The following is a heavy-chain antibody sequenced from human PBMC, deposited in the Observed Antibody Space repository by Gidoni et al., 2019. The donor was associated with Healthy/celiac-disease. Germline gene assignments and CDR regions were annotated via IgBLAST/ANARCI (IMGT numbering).Heavy chain of an antibody. Sequence: QVQLQESGPGLVKHSQTLSLTCTVSGGPLSRGSYYWSWIRQPAGKGLEWHGRIYTSGSTNYNPSLKSRVTISVDTSKNQFSLKLSSVTAADTAVYYCASLTVTTSHYGMDVWGQGTTVTVSS. CDR3: ASLTVTTSHYGMDV. CDR2: IYTSGST. V-gene: IGHV4-61*02. CDR1: GGPLSRGSYY. D-gene: IGHD4-17*01. J-gene: IGHJ6*02.